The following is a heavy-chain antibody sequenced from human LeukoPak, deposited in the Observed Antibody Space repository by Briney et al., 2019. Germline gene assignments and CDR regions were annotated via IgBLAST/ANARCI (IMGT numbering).Heavy chain of an antibody. V-gene: IGHV3-74*01. Sequence: GGSLRLSCAASGLTFSSYWMHWVRQAPGKGLVWVSRINTDGSTTNYADSVKGRFTISRDNAKDTLYLQMNSLRAEDTAVYYCAREDGGGDCYYDYWGQGTLVTVSS. CDR2: INTDGSTT. J-gene: IGHJ4*02. CDR1: GLTFSSYW. CDR3: AREDGGGDCYYDY. D-gene: IGHD2-21*01.